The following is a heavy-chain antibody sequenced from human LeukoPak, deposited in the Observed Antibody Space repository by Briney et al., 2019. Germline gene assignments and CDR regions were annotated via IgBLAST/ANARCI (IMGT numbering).Heavy chain of an antibody. CDR1: GFTFSSYA. Sequence: GGSLRLSCAASGFTFSSYAMSWVRQAPGKGLEWVSAISGSGGSTYYADSVKGRFTISRDNAKNTLSLQMNSLRAEDTAVYYCAREGSGTFAYWGQGTLVTVSS. CDR3: AREGSGTFAY. D-gene: IGHD6-25*01. J-gene: IGHJ4*02. V-gene: IGHV3-23*01. CDR2: ISGSGGST.